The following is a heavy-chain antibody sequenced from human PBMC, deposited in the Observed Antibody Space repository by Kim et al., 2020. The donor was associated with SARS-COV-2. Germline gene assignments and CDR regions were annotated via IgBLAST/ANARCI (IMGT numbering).Heavy chain of an antibody. Sequence: GGSLRLSCAASRFTFSSYWMSWVRQAPGKGLEWVANIKQDGSEKYYVDSVKGRFTISRDNAKNSLYLQMNSLRAEDTAVYYCARDIAVAGTNYYYGMDVWGQGTTVTVSS. CDR2: IKQDGSEK. J-gene: IGHJ6*02. CDR1: RFTFSSYW. CDR3: ARDIAVAGTNYYYGMDV. D-gene: IGHD6-19*01. V-gene: IGHV3-7*01.